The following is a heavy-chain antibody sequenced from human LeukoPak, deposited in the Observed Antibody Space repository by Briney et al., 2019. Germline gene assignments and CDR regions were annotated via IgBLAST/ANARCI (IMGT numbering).Heavy chain of an antibody. J-gene: IGHJ4*02. D-gene: IGHD6-13*01. CDR2: IYYSGST. CDR1: GGSISSGGYY. CDR3: ARDSTIAAAFDY. Sequence: SETQSLTCTVSGGSISSGGYYWSWIRQHPGKGLEWIGYIYYSGSTYYNPSLKSRVTIPVDTSKNQFSLKLSSVTAADTAVYYCARDSTIAAAFDYWGQGTLVTVSS. V-gene: IGHV4-31*03.